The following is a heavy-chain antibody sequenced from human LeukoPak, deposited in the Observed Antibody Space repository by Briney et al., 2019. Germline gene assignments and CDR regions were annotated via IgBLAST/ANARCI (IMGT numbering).Heavy chain of an antibody. CDR2: INPMSGET. Sequence: ASVKVSCKASRDTFTSYDIIWVRQATGQGLEWMGWINPMSGETGYAQEFQGRVTLTRSTSTSTVYMELSSLRSEDTAVYYCATHRVGAGAFDYWGQGTLVTVSS. CDR1: RDTFTSYD. J-gene: IGHJ4*02. D-gene: IGHD6-19*01. V-gene: IGHV1-8*01. CDR3: ATHRVGAGAFDY.